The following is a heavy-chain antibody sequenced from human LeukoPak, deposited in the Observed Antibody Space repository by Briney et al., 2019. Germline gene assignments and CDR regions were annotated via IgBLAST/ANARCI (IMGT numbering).Heavy chain of an antibody. CDR2: IYYSGST. V-gene: IGHV4-59*01. CDR1: GGSISSYY. Sequence: PSETLSLTCTVSGGSISSYYWIWIRQPPGKGLEWIGYIYYSGSTNYNPSLKSRVTISVDTSKNQFSLKLSSVTAADTAVYYCARGGVGATPYYYYYGMDVWGQGTTVTVSS. D-gene: IGHD1-26*01. CDR3: ARGGVGATPYYYYYGMDV. J-gene: IGHJ6*02.